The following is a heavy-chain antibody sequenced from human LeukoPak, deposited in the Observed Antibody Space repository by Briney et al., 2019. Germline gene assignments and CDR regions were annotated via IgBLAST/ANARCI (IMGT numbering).Heavy chain of an antibody. J-gene: IGHJ4*02. V-gene: IGHV3-64D*06. CDR3: VRDQRGGSSGYYDS. D-gene: IGHD3-22*01. CDR2: ITGSGGST. CDR1: GFTFSTYF. Sequence: GGSLRLSCSASGFTFSTYFMHWVRQAPGKGLECVSAITGSGGSTYYADSVKGRFTISRDNSKNTLYLQMSSLRAENTAVYYCVRDQRGGSSGYYDSWGQGTLVTVSS.